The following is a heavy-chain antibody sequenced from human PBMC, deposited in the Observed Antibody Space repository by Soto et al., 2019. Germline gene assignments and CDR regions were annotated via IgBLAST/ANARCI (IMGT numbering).Heavy chain of an antibody. CDR2: ISPDGTIS. CDR1: GFTFSNYW. J-gene: IGHJ3*02. V-gene: IGHV3-74*01. D-gene: IGHD3-10*01. Sequence: EVQLVESGGGLVQPGGSLRLSCAVSGFTFSNYWMHWVRQAPGKGLVWVSTISPDGTISDYTDSVKGRLAISRDNAKSTLFLQINSLRPEDTAVYYCARFRGDAFEIWGQGTMVTVSS. CDR3: ARFRGDAFEI.